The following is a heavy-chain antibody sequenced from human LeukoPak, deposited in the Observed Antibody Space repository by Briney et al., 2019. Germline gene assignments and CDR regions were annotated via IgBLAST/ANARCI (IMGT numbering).Heavy chain of an antibody. CDR2: VSYDGNAK. Sequence: GGSLRLSCAASGFTFSDYAVHWVRQAPDKGLEWMAIVSYDGNAKYYVDSVKGRFTISRDNSKNTLYLQMNSLRAEDTAVYYCARHSSRWYDGGINWFDPWGQGTLVTVSS. CDR1: GFTFSDYA. D-gene: IGHD6-19*01. V-gene: IGHV3-30*04. CDR3: ARHSSRWYDGGINWFDP. J-gene: IGHJ5*02.